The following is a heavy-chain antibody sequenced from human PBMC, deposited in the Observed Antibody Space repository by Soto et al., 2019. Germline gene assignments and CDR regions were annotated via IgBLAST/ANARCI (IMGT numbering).Heavy chain of an antibody. Sequence: QVQLQESGPGLVKPSETLSLTCTVSGGSVSSGGYYWTWIRQAPGKGLEWIGNIYYSGRTNYNPSLKSRVTIRVDTSKHQFSLKLSSVTAADTAVYYCARSIIYDSSGSTDYWGQGNLVTVSS. CDR3: ARSIIYDSSGSTDY. V-gene: IGHV4-61*08. J-gene: IGHJ4*02. CDR1: GGSVSSGGYY. D-gene: IGHD3-22*01. CDR2: IYYSGRT.